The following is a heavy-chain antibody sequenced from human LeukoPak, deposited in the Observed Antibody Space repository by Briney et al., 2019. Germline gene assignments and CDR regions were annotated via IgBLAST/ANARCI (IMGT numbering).Heavy chain of an antibody. CDR3: ASERGYSYGWTTDYYYYMDV. CDR2: TSSSGSTI. Sequence: PGGSLRLSCAASGFTFSDYYMSWIRQAPGKGLEWVSYTSSSGSTIYYADSVKGRFTISRDNAKNSLYLQMNSLRVEDTAVYYCASERGYSYGWTTDYYYYMDVWGKGTTVTVSS. J-gene: IGHJ6*03. CDR1: GFTFSDYY. V-gene: IGHV3-11*01. D-gene: IGHD5-18*01.